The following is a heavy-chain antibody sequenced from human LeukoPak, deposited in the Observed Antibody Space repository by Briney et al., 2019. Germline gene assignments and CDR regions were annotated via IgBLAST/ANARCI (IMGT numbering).Heavy chain of an antibody. D-gene: IGHD3-22*01. J-gene: IGHJ4*02. Sequence: SEPLSLTSPVPGGSISSYYWSWIRQPPGEGLKWHGYIYYSGSTNYNPSLKSRVTISVDTSKNQPSLKLSSVTAADTAVYYCARAHDTMEYYFDYWGQGTLVTVPS. CDR3: ARAHDTMEYYFDY. CDR1: GGSISSYY. CDR2: IYYSGST. V-gene: IGHV4-59*01.